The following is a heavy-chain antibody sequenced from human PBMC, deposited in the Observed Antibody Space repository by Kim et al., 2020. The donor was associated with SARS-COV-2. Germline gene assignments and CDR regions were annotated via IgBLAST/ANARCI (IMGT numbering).Heavy chain of an antibody. V-gene: IGHV4-39*01. Sequence: SETLSLTCTVSGGSISSSSYYWGWIRQPPGKGLEWIGSIYYSGSTYYNPSLKSRVTISVDTSKILFSLKLSSVTAADTAVYYCARRPVLRYFDWLSQLGGNWFDPWGQGTLVTVSS. CDR3: ARRPVLRYFDWLSQLGGNWFDP. D-gene: IGHD3-9*01. J-gene: IGHJ5*02. CDR2: IYYSGST. CDR1: GGSISSSSYY.